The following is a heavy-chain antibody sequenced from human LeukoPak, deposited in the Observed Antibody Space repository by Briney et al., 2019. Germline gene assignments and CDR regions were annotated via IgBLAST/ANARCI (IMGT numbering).Heavy chain of an antibody. Sequence: GESLKISCKGSGYSFTSYWIGWVRQMPGKGLEWMGIIYPGDSDIRYSPSFQGQVTISADKSISTAYLQWSGLKASDSAMYYCARLGISGTILSQFDYWGQGTLVTVSS. CDR3: ARLGISGTILSQFDY. CDR1: GYSFTSYW. V-gene: IGHV5-51*01. CDR2: IYPGDSDI. J-gene: IGHJ4*02. D-gene: IGHD1-20*01.